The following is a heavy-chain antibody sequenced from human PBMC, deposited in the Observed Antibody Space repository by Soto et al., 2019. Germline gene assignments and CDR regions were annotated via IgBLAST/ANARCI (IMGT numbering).Heavy chain of an antibody. V-gene: IGHV4-4*09. CDR1: GGSINNYY. CDR3: ARRSWNDLVYWFDP. CDR2: IYSSGST. Sequence: SETLSLTCIVSGGSINNYYWNWIRQPPGKGLEWIGYIYSSGSTNCNPSLESRVTMSVDRSKNQFSLKLNSVTAADTAMYYCARRSWNDLVYWFDPWGQGTLVTVSS. D-gene: IGHD1-1*01. J-gene: IGHJ5*02.